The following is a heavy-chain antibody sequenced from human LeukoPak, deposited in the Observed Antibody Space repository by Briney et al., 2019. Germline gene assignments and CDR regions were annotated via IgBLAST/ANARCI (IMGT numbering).Heavy chain of an antibody. Sequence: SETLSLTCTVSGGSISSDYWQWIRQPPGKGLEWVGYIYNSGNNHYNSSLKSRVTISIDTSKNQFSLKLASVTAAGTAVYYCATRGYWGQGTLVAVSS. D-gene: IGHD3-10*01. V-gene: IGHV4-59*08. J-gene: IGHJ4*02. CDR1: GGSISSDY. CDR3: ATRGY. CDR2: IYNSGNN.